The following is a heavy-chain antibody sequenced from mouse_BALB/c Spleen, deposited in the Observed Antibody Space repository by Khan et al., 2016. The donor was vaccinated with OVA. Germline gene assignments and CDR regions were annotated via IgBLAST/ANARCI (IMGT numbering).Heavy chain of an antibody. Sequence: EVELVESGGDLMKPGGSLKLSCAASGFTFSTYGMSWVRQTPDKSLEWVATINSGGYYTYYPDSVQGRFTVSRNNARNTLYLQMSSLKSEDTAMYYCASHLTGSFAYWGQASLITVSA. V-gene: IGHV5-6*01. CDR1: GFTFSTYG. J-gene: IGHJ3*01. CDR2: INSGGYYT. D-gene: IGHD4-1*01. CDR3: ASHLTGSFAY.